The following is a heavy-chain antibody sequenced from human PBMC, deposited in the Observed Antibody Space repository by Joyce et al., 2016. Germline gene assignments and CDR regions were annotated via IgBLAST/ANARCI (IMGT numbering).Heavy chain of an antibody. D-gene: IGHD2-15*01. CDR2: VYYSGST. CDR3: ARSFFYCSGGSCFSGEWFDP. CDR1: GGSISSSTYY. Sequence: QLQLQESGPGLVKPSETLSLSCTVSGGSISSSTYYWGWIRQPPRKGLEWIGSVYYSGSTYYNPSLKRRVTISVDTSKNQFSLKLTSGTAADTAVYYCARSFFYCSGGSCFSGEWFDPWGQGTLVTVSS. V-gene: IGHV4-39*07. J-gene: IGHJ5*02.